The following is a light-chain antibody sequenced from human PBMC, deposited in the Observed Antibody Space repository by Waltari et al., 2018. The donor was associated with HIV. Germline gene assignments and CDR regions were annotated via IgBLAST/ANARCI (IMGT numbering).Light chain of an antibody. CDR3: AAWDDSLSGLVV. CDR2: SKN. Sequence: QSVLTHPPSASGPPGQRATISCSGSMSTIGSTTVHWSPQPPGTAPRLLIYSKNQRPSGVPYRFSGSKSGTSASLAISGLQSEDEADYYCAAWDDSLSGLVVFGGGTKLTVL. V-gene: IGLV1-44*01. CDR1: MSTIGSTT. J-gene: IGLJ2*01.